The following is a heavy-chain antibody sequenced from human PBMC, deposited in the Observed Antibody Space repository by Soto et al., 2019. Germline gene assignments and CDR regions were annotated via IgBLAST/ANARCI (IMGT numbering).Heavy chain of an antibody. J-gene: IGHJ5*02. D-gene: IGHD3-10*01. Sequence: SETLSLTCTVSGGSISSGGYYWSWIRQPPGKGLEWIGYIYYSGSTYYNPSLKSRVTISVDTSKNQFSLKLSSVTAADTAVYYCARGLLNNWFDPWGQGTLVTVSS. CDR1: GGSISSGGYY. V-gene: IGHV4-30-4*08. CDR3: ARGLLNNWFDP. CDR2: IYYSGST.